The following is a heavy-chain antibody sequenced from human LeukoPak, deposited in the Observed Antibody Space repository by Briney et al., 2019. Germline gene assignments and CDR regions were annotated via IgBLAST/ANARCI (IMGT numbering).Heavy chain of an antibody. CDR3: ARAGYYYYYYMDV. CDR2: INSDGSST. Sequence: QTGGSLRLSCAASGFTFSSYWMHWVRQAPGKGLVWVSRINSDGSSTSYADSVKGRLTISRDNAKNTLYLQMNSLRAEDTAVYYCARAGYYYYYYMDVWGKGTTVTVSS. V-gene: IGHV3-74*01. CDR1: GFTFSSYW. J-gene: IGHJ6*03.